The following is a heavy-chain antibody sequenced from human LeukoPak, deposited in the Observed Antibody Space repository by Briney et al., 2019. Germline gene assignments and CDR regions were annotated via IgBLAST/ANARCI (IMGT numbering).Heavy chain of an antibody. Sequence: TFSSYALSWVRKPPGKGREWIGSIYYSGGTYYKPSLKNRVTISVDTSKNQFSLKLSSVTAADTVVYYCASHDYGDYYFDYWGQGTLVTVSS. CDR2: IYYSGGT. CDR1: TFSSYA. D-gene: IGHD4-17*01. CDR3: ASHDYGDYYFDY. J-gene: IGHJ4*02. V-gene: IGHV4-39*01.